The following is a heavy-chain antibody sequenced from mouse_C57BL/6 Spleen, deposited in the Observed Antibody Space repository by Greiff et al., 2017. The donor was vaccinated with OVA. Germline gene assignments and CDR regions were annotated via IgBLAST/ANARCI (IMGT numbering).Heavy chain of an antibody. D-gene: IGHD1-1*01. CDR1: GYTFTSYW. J-gene: IGHJ1*03. CDR2: IHPNSGST. CDR3: ARHYYYGSSWYFDV. Sequence: QVQLQQPGAELVKPGASVKLSCKASGYTFTSYWMHWVKQRPGQGLEWIGMIHPNSGSTNYNEKFKSKATLTVDKSSSTAYMQLSSLTSEDSAVYYCARHYYYGSSWYFDVWGTGTTVTVSS. V-gene: IGHV1-64*01.